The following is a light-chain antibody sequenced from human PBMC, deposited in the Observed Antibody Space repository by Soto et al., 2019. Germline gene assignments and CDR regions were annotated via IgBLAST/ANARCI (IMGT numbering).Light chain of an antibody. CDR3: QKSYSTPLT. CDR2: AES. Sequence: DIQMTQSPSSLSASVGDIVTITCRASQSISSYLNWYQQKPGKAPKLLIYAESSLQSGVPSRFSGSGSGTDLNLTISSLQPEDFATYYCQKSYSTPLTFGGGTKVDIK. J-gene: IGKJ4*01. CDR1: QSISSY. V-gene: IGKV1-39*01.